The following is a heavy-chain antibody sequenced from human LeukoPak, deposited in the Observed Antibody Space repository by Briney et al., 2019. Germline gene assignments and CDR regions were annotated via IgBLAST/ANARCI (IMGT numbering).Heavy chain of an antibody. Sequence: ASVKVSCKASGGTFISYAISWVRQAPGQGLEWMGGIIPIFGTANYAQKFQGRVTITADESTSTAYMELSSLRSEDTAVYYCAREDIVVVPAATNYYYYYGMDVWGQGTTVTVSS. V-gene: IGHV1-69*13. D-gene: IGHD2-2*01. J-gene: IGHJ6*02. CDR1: GGTFISYA. CDR3: AREDIVVVPAATNYYYYYGMDV. CDR2: IIPIFGTA.